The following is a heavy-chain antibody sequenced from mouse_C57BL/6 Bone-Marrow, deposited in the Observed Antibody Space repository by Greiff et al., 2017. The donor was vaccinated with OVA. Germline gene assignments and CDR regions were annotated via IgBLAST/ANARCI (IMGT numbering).Heavy chain of an antibody. J-gene: IGHJ2*01. Sequence: QVQLQQPGTELVKPGASVKLSCKASGYTFTSYWMHWVKQRPGQGLEWIGNINPSNGGTNYNEKFKSKATLTVDKSSSTAYMQLSSLTSEDSAVYYCASPLYYSNWFPYYFDYWGQGTTLTVSS. CDR2: INPSNGGT. D-gene: IGHD2-5*01. CDR3: ASPLYYSNWFPYYFDY. CDR1: GYTFTSYW. V-gene: IGHV1-53*01.